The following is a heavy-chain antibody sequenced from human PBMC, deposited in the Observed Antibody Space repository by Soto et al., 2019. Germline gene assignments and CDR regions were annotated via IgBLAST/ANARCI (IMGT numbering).Heavy chain of an antibody. Sequence: EVQLLESGGGLVQPGGSLRLSCAASGFTFSSYAMSCVRQAPGKGLDWVSAISGSGGSTYYADSVKGRFTISRDNSKNTLYLEMNSLRAEDTAVYYCAKDDPRRRGVVVVAATGDYWGQGTLVTVSS. CDR3: AKDDPRRRGVVVVAATGDY. CDR1: GFTFSSYA. D-gene: IGHD2-15*01. V-gene: IGHV3-23*01. J-gene: IGHJ4*02. CDR2: ISGSGGST.